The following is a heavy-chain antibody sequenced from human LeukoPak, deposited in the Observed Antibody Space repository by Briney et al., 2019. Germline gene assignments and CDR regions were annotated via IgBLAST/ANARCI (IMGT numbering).Heavy chain of an antibody. CDR2: IGAYDGDT. J-gene: IGHJ3*02. Sequence: GASVKVSCKASGYTFTRYGISWVRQAPGQGLELMGWIGAYDGDTNYSKNFQGRVTMTTDTTPTTAYMELRSLRSDDKAVYYCARDYYYIGNSGSYSDVFDIWGQGQWSPSLQ. CDR3: ARDYYYIGNSGSYSDVFDI. D-gene: IGHD3-22*01. V-gene: IGHV1-18*01. CDR1: GYTFTRYG.